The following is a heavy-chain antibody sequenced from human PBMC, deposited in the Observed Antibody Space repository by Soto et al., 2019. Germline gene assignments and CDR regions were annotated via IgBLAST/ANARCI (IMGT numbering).Heavy chain of an antibody. J-gene: IGHJ4*02. Sequence: GGSLRLSCVASGFTFIGYSVNWVRQAPGKGLEWVSYISSGSKTIYYADFVRGRFTVSRDNAKNSQFLQMNSLRDEDTAVYYCVREDILGARSFDYWGQGTLVTVSS. CDR1: GFTFIGYS. D-gene: IGHD1-26*01. CDR2: ISSGSKTI. CDR3: VREDILGARSFDY. V-gene: IGHV3-48*02.